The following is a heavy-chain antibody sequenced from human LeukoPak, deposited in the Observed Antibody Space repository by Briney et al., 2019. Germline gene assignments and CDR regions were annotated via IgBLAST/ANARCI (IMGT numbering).Heavy chain of an antibody. D-gene: IGHD4-23*01. Sequence: GGSLRLSCAASGFTVSSNYMSWVRQAPGKGLEWVSVIYSGGSTYYADSVKGRFTISRDSSKNTLYLQMNSLGAEDTAVYYCTRFVVTYYFDYWGQGTLVTVSS. CDR1: GFTVSSNY. J-gene: IGHJ4*02. V-gene: IGHV3-66*02. CDR2: IYSGGST. CDR3: TRFVVTYYFDY.